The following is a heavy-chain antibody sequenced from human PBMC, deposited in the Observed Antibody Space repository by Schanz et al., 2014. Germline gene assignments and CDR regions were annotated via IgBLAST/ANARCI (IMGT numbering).Heavy chain of an antibody. D-gene: IGHD4-17*01. Sequence: EVQLVESRGVLVQPGGSLRLSCAASGFTFSSCGMSWVRQAPGKGPEWFSAISGSGRDTYYAASVKGRFTISRDNSKNTLYLQMNSLRAEDTALYYCARVLGGDEGLDQWGQGTLVTVSS. CDR3: ARVLGGDEGLDQ. CDR2: ISGSGRDT. CDR1: GFTFSSCG. V-gene: IGHV3-23*04. J-gene: IGHJ4*02.